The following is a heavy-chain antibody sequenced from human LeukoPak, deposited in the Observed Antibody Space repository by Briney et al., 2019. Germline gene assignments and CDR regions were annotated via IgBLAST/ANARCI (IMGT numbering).Heavy chain of an antibody. CDR1: GFILNDYG. CDR2: IWFDKNQ. V-gene: IGHV3-33*01. Sequence: GGSLRLSCAASGFILNDYGMHWVRQAPGKGLEWVADIWFDKNQHFADSVKGRFAISRDNSKNTVYLQINSLRAEDTAVYYCARVGGESPRWFDPWGQGTLVIVSS. J-gene: IGHJ5*02. CDR3: ARVGGESPRWFDP. D-gene: IGHD3-10*01.